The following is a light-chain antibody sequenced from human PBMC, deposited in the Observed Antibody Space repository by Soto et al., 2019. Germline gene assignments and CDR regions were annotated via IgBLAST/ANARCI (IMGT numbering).Light chain of an antibody. J-gene: IGLJ1*01. CDR2: DVS. V-gene: IGLV2-14*01. CDR1: SSDVGGYNY. CDR3: SSYTSSSTRV. Sequence: SALTQPASVSGSPGQSITISCTGTSSDVGGYNYVSWYQQHPGKAPKLMTYDVSNRPSGVSNRFSGSKSGNTASLTISGLQAEDEADYYCSSYTSSSTRVFGTGTKVTVL.